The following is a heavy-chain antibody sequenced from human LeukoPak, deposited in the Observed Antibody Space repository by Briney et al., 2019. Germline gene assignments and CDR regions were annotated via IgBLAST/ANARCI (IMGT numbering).Heavy chain of an antibody. J-gene: IGHJ4*02. Sequence: GASVKVSCKASGYTFTGYYMHWVRQAPGQGLEWMGWINPNSGGTNYAQKFQGRVTMTRDTSISTVYMELSRLRSDDTAVYYCARDRESSGWPQDFDYWGQGTLVTVSS. CDR3: ARDRESSGWPQDFDY. D-gene: IGHD6-19*01. V-gene: IGHV1-2*02. CDR1: GYTFTGYY. CDR2: INPNSGGT.